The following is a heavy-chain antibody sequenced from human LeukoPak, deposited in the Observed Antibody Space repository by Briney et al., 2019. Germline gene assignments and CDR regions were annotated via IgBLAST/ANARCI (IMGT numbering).Heavy chain of an antibody. CDR3: AKDQTPLYSSGLDY. Sequence: PGGSLRLSCAASAFTFSSYGMSWVRQAPGKGLEWVSAISGDGRDIFYADAVKGRFTISRDNSKNTLYLQMNSLRAEDTAVYYCAKDQTPLYSSGLDYWGQGTLVTVSS. J-gene: IGHJ4*02. D-gene: IGHD6-19*01. V-gene: IGHV3-23*01. CDR1: AFTFSSYG. CDR2: ISGDGRDI.